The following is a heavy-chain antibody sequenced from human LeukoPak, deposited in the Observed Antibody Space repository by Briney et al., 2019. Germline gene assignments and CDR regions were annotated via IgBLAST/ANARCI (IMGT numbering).Heavy chain of an antibody. CDR2: ISSSSSYI. D-gene: IGHD5-12*01. V-gene: IGHV3-21*01. J-gene: IGHJ6*02. CDR3: ARDQPVAYGMDV. Sequence: GGSLRLSCAASGFTFSSYSMNWVRQAPGKGLEWVSSISSSSSYIYYADSVKGRFTISRDNAKNSLYLQMNSLRAGDTAVYYCARDQPVAYGMDVWGQGTTVTVSS. CDR1: GFTFSSYS.